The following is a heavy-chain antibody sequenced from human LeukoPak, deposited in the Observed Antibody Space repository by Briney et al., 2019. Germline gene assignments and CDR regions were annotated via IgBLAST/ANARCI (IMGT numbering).Heavy chain of an antibody. D-gene: IGHD3-22*01. CDR1: GFTFSNYW. CDR2: ISDDGTNT. V-gene: IGHV3-74*01. Sequence: PGGSLRLSCAAYGFTFSNYWMHWVRQAPGKGLVWVSRISDDGTNTNYADSVKGRFTVSRDNSKNTLYLQMNSLRAEDTAVYYCARGRASYYYDSSGTNPWGQGTLVTVSS. CDR3: ARGRASYYYDSSGTNP. J-gene: IGHJ5*02.